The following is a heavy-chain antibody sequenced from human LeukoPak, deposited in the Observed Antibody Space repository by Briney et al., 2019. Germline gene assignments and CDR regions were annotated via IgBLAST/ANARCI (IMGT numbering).Heavy chain of an antibody. CDR3: ASGIAASQPAYN. D-gene: IGHD6-13*01. CDR1: GFTFSSYW. V-gene: IGHV3-74*01. Sequence: GGSLRLSCAASGFTFSSYWMHWVRQAPGKGLVWVSRINSDGSSTSYADSVKGRFTISRDNAKNTRYLQMNSLRAEDTAVYYCASGIAASQPAYNWGQGTLVTVSS. J-gene: IGHJ4*02. CDR2: INSDGSST.